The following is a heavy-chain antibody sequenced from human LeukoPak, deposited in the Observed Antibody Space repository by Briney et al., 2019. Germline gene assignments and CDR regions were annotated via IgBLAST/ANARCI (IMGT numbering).Heavy chain of an antibody. Sequence: SETLSLTCTVSGGSISSGSYYWSWIRQPAGKGLEWIGRIYTSGSTNYNPSLKSRVTISEDTSKNQFSLKLSSVTAADTAVYYCARDLTAYSSGWYLGWFDPWGQGTLVTVSS. CDR2: IYTSGST. J-gene: IGHJ5*02. CDR3: ARDLTAYSSGWYLGWFDP. V-gene: IGHV4-61*02. D-gene: IGHD6-19*01. CDR1: GGSISSGSYY.